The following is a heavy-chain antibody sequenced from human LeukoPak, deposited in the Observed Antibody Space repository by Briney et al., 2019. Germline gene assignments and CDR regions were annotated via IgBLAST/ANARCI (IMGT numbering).Heavy chain of an antibody. CDR2: ISYDGSNK. CDR1: GFTFSSYG. D-gene: IGHD7-27*01. CDR3: AKDLLGISYNLDY. V-gene: IGHV3-30*18. Sequence: PGRSLRPSCAASGFTFSSYGMHWVRQAPGKGLEWVGVISYDGSNKYYVDSVKGRFTISRDNSKNTLYLQMNSLRAEDTAVYYCAKDLLGISYNLDYWGQGTLVTVSS. J-gene: IGHJ4*02.